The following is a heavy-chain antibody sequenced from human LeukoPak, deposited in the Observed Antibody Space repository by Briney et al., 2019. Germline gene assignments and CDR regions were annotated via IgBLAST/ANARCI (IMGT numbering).Heavy chain of an antibody. D-gene: IGHD4-11*01. J-gene: IGHJ4*02. CDR1: GGSFSGYY. CDR3: GRPGAYSTAPDY. Sequence: PSETLSLTCAVCGGSFSGYYWSWIRQPPGKGLEWIGEINHSGSTNYNPSLQGRVHQSVDQAQNQFSLKLGSVTPPDTAVYYWGRPGAYSTAPDYWGQGTLVTVSS. V-gene: IGHV4-34*01. CDR2: INHSGST.